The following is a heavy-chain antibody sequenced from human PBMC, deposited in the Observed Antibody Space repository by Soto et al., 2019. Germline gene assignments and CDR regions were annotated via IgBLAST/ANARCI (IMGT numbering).Heavy chain of an antibody. J-gene: IGHJ6*02. CDR2: INHSGST. V-gene: IGHV4-34*01. CDR3: ASRRYSSSWYYYYGMDV. Sequence: PETLSLTCAVYGGSFSGYYGSWIRQPPGKGLEWIGEINHSGSTNYNPSLKSRVTISVDTSKNQFSLKLSSVTAADTAVYYCASRRYSSSWYYYYGMDVWGQGTTVTVSS. CDR1: GGSFSGYY. D-gene: IGHD6-13*01.